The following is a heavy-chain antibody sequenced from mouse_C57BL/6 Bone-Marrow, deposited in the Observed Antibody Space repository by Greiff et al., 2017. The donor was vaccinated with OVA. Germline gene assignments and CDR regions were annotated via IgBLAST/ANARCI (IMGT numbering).Heavy chain of an antibody. D-gene: IGHD2-4*01. J-gene: IGHJ1*03. Sequence: EVQRVESGEGLVKPGGSLKLSCAASGFTFSSYAMSWVRQTPEKRLEWVAYISSGGDYIYYADTVKGRFTISRDNARNTLYLQMSSLKSEDTAMYYCTRDRGSIYYDYDWYFDVWGTGTTVTVSS. CDR2: ISSGGDYI. V-gene: IGHV5-9-1*02. CDR3: TRDRGSIYYDYDWYFDV. CDR1: GFTFSSYA.